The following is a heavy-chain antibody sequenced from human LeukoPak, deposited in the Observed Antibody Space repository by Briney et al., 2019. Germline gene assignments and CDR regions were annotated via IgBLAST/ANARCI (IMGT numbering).Heavy chain of an antibody. CDR2: IYYSGNT. CDR3: ASSNPGGIEPLNWFDP. Sequence: PSETLSLTCTVSGGPISSSSYYWGWIRQPPGMGLEWIGSIYYSGNTYYNPSLKSRVTISVDTSKNQFSLKLSSVTAADTAVYHCASSNPGGIEPLNWFDPWGQGTLDTVSS. J-gene: IGHJ5*02. D-gene: IGHD3-16*01. CDR1: GGPISSSSYY. V-gene: IGHV4-39*01.